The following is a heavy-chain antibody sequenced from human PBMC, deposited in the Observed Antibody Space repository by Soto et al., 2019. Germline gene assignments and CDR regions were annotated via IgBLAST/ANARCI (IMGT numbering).Heavy chain of an antibody. CDR3: ARGLEDRRPLAY. J-gene: IGHJ4*02. D-gene: IGHD5-12*01. V-gene: IGHV1-3*01. CDR2: INAGNGNT. CDR1: GYTFTSYA. Sequence: ASVKVSFKASGYTFTSYAMHWVRQAPGQRLEWMGWINAGNGNTKYSQKFQGRVTITRDTSASTAYMELSSLRSEDTAVYYCARGLEDRRPLAYWGQGTLVTVXS.